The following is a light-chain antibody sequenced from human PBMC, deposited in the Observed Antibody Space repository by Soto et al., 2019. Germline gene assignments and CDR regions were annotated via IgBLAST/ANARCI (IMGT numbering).Light chain of an antibody. J-gene: IGKJ3*01. CDR2: GAS. Sequence: DIQMTQAPSSLSASVGDRVTITCRASQSITTSLSWYQQKPGKAPKVLIYGASNLQGRVPSRFDGSGSGTDFTLIISSLQPEDFAAYYCQQSYSTPFSFGPGTRVDVK. CDR3: QQSYSTPFS. V-gene: IGKV1-39*01. CDR1: QSITTS.